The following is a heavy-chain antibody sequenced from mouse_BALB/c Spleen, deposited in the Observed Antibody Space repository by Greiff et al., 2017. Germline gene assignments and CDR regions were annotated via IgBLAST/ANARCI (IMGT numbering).Heavy chain of an antibody. CDR1: GFNIKDTY. D-gene: IGHD1-2*01. V-gene: IGHV14-3*02. J-gene: IGHJ2*01. Sequence: VQLQQSGAELVKPGASVKLSCTASGFNIKDTYMHWVKQRPEQGLEWIGRIDPANGNTKYDPKFQGKATITADTSSNTAYLQLSSLTSEDTAVYYCARRFITTVSLDYWGQGTTLTVSS. CDR3: ARRFITTVSLDY. CDR2: IDPANGNT.